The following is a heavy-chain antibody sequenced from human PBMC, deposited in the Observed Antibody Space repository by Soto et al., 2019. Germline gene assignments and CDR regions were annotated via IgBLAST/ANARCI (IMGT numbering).Heavy chain of an antibody. Sequence: EVQLVESGGGLVQPGGSLRLSCTASGFIVSDTYVNWVRQAPGKGLEWVSVISNRVATHYADSVRGRFSLSRDISDNTFHLQMNNLRVEDTAVYYCAREPRYCRGGSCSITGDAYDIWGQGTMVTVSS. CDR3: AREPRYCRGGSCSITGDAYDI. CDR1: GFIVSDTY. V-gene: IGHV3-66*01. J-gene: IGHJ3*02. D-gene: IGHD2-15*01. CDR2: ISNRVAT.